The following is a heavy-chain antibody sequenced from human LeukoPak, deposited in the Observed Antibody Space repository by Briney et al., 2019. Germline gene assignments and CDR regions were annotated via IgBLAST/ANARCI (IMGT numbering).Heavy chain of an antibody. V-gene: IGHV3-30*04. D-gene: IGHD5-24*01. J-gene: IGHJ4*02. CDR2: ISYDGSNK. Sequence: GGSLRLSCAASGFTFSSYAMSWVRQAPGKGLEWVAVISYDGSNKYYADSVKGRFTISRDNSKNTLYLQMNSLRAEDTAVYYCARRDGYNQILNWGQGTLVTVSS. CDR3: ARRDGYNQILN. CDR1: GFTFSSYA.